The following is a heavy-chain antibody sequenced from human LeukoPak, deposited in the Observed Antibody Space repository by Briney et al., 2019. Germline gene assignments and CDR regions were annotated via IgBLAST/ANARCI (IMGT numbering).Heavy chain of an antibody. CDR2: INPNNGGT. CDR3: ARVIYERSVWCRVGSRFDA. Sequence: ASVQISCRASGYAFTGFYVHWVRQAPGQGLGWMGWINPNNGGTIHAQKFQGRISMTSDTTIRTAYLELTGLTSKETAVYYVARVIYERSVWCRVGSRFDAWGQGTLVTVSS. J-gene: IGHJ5*02. CDR1: GYAFTGFY. V-gene: IGHV1-2*02. D-gene: IGHD3-22*01.